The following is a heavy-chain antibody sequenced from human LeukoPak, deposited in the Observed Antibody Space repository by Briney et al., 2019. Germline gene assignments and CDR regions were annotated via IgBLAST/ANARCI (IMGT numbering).Heavy chain of an antibody. Sequence: PGGSLRLSCAASGFSFTDSAMTWVRQAPGKGLEWVSAISTSGGDTIYTDSVKGRLTISRDNYKNTLYLQMNRLRAEDNAKYYCAKGGNYAPLDYWGQGTLVTVSS. J-gene: IGHJ4*02. CDR3: AKGGNYAPLDY. D-gene: IGHD1-7*01. CDR2: ISTSGGDT. CDR1: GFSFTDSA. V-gene: IGHV3-23*01.